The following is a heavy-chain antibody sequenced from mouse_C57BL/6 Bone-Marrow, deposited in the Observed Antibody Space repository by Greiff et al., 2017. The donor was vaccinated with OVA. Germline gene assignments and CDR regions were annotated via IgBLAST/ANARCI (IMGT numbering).Heavy chain of an antibody. V-gene: IGHV1-82*01. CDR3: ARDSNYGGYFDY. D-gene: IGHD2-5*01. J-gene: IGHJ2*01. Sequence: VKLQESGPELVKPGASVKISCKASGYAFSSSWMNWVKQRPGKGLEWIGRIYPGDGDTTYNGTFKGKATLTADKSSSTAYMQLSSLTSEDSAVYFCARDSNYGGYFDYWGQGTTLTVSS. CDR1: GYAFSSSW. CDR2: IYPGDGDT.